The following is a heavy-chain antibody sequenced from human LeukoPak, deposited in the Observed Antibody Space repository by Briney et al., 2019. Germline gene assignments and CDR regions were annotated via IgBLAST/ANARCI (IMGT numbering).Heavy chain of an antibody. D-gene: IGHD1-26*01. J-gene: IGHJ4*02. CDR2: INPNSGGT. CDR1: GYTFTDYY. CDR3: ANLPLNSGVDY. Sequence: GASVTVSCKASGYTFTDYYMHWVRQAPAQGLEWMGWINPNSGGTNYAQKFQGRVTMTRDTSISTAYMEMSRLRTDDTAGYFCANLPLNSGVDYWGQGTLVTVSS. V-gene: IGHV1-2*02.